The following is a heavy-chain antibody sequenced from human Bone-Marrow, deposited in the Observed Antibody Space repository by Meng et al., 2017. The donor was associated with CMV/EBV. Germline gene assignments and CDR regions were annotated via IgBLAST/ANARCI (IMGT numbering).Heavy chain of an antibody. CDR2: IYYSGST. V-gene: IGHV4-38-2*02. D-gene: IGHD4-23*01. CDR1: GYSISSGYY. CDR3: ARQDLRPSMVVTPPGAFDI. J-gene: IGHJ3*02. Sequence: SETLSLTCTVSGYSISSGYYWGWIQQPPGKGLEWIGSIYYSGSTYYNPSLKSRVTISVDTSKNQFSLKLSSVTAADTAVYYCARQDLRPSMVVTPPGAFDIWGQGTMVTVSS.